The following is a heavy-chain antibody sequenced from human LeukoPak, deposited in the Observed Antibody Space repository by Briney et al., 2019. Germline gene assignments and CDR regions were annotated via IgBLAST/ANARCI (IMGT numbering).Heavy chain of an antibody. D-gene: IGHD6-13*01. CDR1: GGSFSGYY. J-gene: IGHJ4*02. Sequence: PSETLSLTCAVYGGSFSGYYWSWIRQPPGKGLEWIGEINHSGSTNYNPSLESRVTISVDTSKNQFSLKLSSVTAADTAVYYCARKVLRRYRSFLAYYFDYWGKGTLVTVS. CDR3: ARKVLRRYRSFLAYYFDY. V-gene: IGHV4-34*01. CDR2: INHSGST.